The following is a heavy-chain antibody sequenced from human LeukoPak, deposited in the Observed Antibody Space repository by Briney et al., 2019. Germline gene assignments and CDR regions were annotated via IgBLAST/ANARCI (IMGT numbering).Heavy chain of an antibody. CDR1: GGSFSDYY. Sequence: PSETLSLSCAVYGGSFSDYYWTWIRQSPGKGLEWIGEINHSGSTTYNPSLKSRVTISVDASKNQFSLKMSSVTAADTAVYYCAREGSYCGSGSPPLEYWSRGTQVTVSS. D-gene: IGHD3-10*01. CDR3: AREGSYCGSGSPPLEY. J-gene: IGHJ4*02. V-gene: IGHV4-34*01. CDR2: INHSGST.